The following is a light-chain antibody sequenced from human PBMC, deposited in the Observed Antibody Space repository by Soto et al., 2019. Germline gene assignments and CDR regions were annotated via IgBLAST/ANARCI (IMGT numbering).Light chain of an antibody. Sequence: EIVMTQSPATLSVSPGERATLSCRASQSVSSNLAWYQQKPGQAPRLLIYGASTRATGIPARFSGSGAGTESTLNISSLQSEDLAVYYCQQYNNWPPYTFGQGTKLEIK. J-gene: IGKJ2*01. V-gene: IGKV3-15*01. CDR2: GAS. CDR1: QSVSSN. CDR3: QQYNNWPPYT.